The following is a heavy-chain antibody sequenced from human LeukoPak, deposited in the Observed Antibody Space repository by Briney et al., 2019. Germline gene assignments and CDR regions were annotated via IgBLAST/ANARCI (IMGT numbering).Heavy chain of an antibody. J-gene: IGHJ4*02. V-gene: IGHV4-4*07. CDR1: GGSISGYH. D-gene: IGHD3-3*01. CDR2: IYTSGST. CDR3: ARAGWSGYSGPQYFDY. Sequence: SETLSLTCTVSGGSISGYHWNWIRQPAGKGLEWIGRIYTSGSTNYNPSLKSRVTISVDTSKNQFSLKLSSVTAADTAVYYCARAGWSGYSGPQYFDYWGQGTLVTVSS.